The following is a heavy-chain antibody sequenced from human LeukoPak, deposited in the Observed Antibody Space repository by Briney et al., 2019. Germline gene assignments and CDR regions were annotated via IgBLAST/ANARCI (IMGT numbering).Heavy chain of an antibody. D-gene: IGHD4/OR15-4a*01. Sequence: GGSLRPSCAASGFTFSAAWMNWVRQAPGKGLGWVGRIKSKSNGGTTDFAAPVRDRFTISRDDSKNTLNLQMDRLRTEDTAVYYCVADLPGTNSPYFDYWGQGTLVTVSS. CDR3: VADLPGTNSPYFDY. CDR2: IKSKSNGGTT. J-gene: IGHJ4*02. CDR1: GFTFSAAW. V-gene: IGHV3-15*01.